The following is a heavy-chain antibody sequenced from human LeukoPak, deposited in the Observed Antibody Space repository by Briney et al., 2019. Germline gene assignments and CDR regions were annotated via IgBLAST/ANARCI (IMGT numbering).Heavy chain of an antibody. CDR3: ARQLTRRFGESPRSDLFGY. CDR1: GYTFTGYY. CDR2: INPNSGGT. V-gene: IGHV1-2*02. J-gene: IGHJ4*02. D-gene: IGHD3-10*01. Sequence: ASVTVSCKASGYTFTGYYMHWVRQAPGQGLEWMGWINPNSGGTNYAQKFQGRVTMTRDTSISTAYMELSRLRSDDTAVYYCARQLTRRFGESPRSDLFGYWGQGTLVTVSS.